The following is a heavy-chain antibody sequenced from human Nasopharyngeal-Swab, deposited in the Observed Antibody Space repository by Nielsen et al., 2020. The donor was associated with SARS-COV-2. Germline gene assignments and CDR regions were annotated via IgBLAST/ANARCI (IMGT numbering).Heavy chain of an antibody. V-gene: IGHV2-5*02. D-gene: IGHD1-1*01. Sequence: WSGQPPGKALEWLALIYWDDDKRYSPSLKSRLTISKDTSKNQLFLSMTNMYPVDRATYYCAHCNWNSGGYYFDYWGQGSLVTVSS. CDR2: IYWDDDK. CDR3: AHCNWNSGGYYFDY. J-gene: IGHJ4*02.